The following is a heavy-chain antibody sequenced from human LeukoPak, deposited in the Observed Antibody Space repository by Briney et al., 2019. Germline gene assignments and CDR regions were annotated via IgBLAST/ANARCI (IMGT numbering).Heavy chain of an antibody. CDR3: ASPNYGMDV. CDR2: IWYDGSNK. J-gene: IGHJ6*02. Sequence: GGSLRLSCAASGFTFSSYGMRWVRQAPGKGLEWVAVIWYDGSNKYYADSVKGRFTISRDNSKNTLYLQMNSLRAEDTAVYYCASPNYGMDVWGQGTTVTVSS. V-gene: IGHV3-33*01. CDR1: GFTFSSYG.